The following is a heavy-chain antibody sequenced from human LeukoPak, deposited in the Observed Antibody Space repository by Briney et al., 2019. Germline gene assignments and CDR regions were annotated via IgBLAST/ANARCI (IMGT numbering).Heavy chain of an antibody. J-gene: IGHJ4*02. CDR3: ARGIAVAGNFDY. V-gene: IGHV2-70*04. CDR1: GFTLSTSGMR. D-gene: IGHD6-19*01. Sequence: SGPTLVNPTQTLTLTCTFSGFTLSTSGMRVSWIRQPPGKALEWLARIDWDDDKFYRTSLKTRLTISKDTSKNQVVLTMTNMDPVDTATYYCARGIAVAGNFDYWGQGTLVTVSS. CDR2: IDWDDDK.